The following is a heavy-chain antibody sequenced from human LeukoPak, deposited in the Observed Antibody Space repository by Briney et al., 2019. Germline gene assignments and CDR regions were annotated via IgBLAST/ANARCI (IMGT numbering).Heavy chain of an antibody. D-gene: IGHD6-19*01. CDR1: GGSISSYY. V-gene: IGHV4-59*01. CDR2: IYYSGST. J-gene: IGHJ5*02. CDR3: ARIAWSSGWDNWFDP. Sequence: PSETLSLTCTVSGGSISSYYWSWIRQPPGKGLEWIGYIYYSGSTNYNPSLKSRVTISVDTSKNQFSLKLSSVTAADTAVYYCARIAWSSGWDNWFDPWGQGTLVTVSS.